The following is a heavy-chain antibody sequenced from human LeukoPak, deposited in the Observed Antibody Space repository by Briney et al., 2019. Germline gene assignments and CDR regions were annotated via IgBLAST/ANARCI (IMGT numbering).Heavy chain of an antibody. V-gene: IGHV3-23*01. CDR2: IGGSGGGT. J-gene: IGHJ6*02. D-gene: IGHD4-17*01. CDR3: AKDLYGSYAMDV. Sequence: ETLSLTCAVSGDSISSQSWWSWVRQAPGKGLEWVSDIGGSGGGTYYADSVKGRFTISRDSFKNTLYLQMNSLTPEDTALYYCAKDLYGSYAMDVWGQGTTVTVSS. CDR1: GDSISSQSW.